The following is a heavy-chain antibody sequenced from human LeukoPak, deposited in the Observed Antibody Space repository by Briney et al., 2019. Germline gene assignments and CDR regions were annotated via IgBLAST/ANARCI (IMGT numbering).Heavy chain of an antibody. J-gene: IGHJ4*02. CDR3: ARTSGSWL. Sequence: SETLSLTCTVSGASINSYYWSWIRQPPGKGLEWIGCIYDSGSTDYNPSLKSRVTISVDTSKNQFSLKLTSVTAADTAMYYCARTSGSWLWGQGTLVTVSS. CDR1: GASINSYY. D-gene: IGHD6-13*01. CDR2: IYDSGST. V-gene: IGHV4-59*01.